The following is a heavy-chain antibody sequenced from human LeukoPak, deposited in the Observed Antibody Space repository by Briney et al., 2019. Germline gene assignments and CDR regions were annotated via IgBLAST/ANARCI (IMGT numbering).Heavy chain of an antibody. CDR3: ARGLRGYSYGPYFDY. D-gene: IGHD5-18*01. CDR1: GFTFSSYW. V-gene: IGHV3-74*01. J-gene: IGHJ4*02. CDR2: IYGDGGST. Sequence: GGSLRLSCVASGFTFSSYWMHWVRQAPGKGLVWVSRIYGDGGSTTYADSVKGRFTISRDNAKNTLYLRLNSLRAEDTAVYYCARGLRGYSYGPYFDYWGQGTLVTVSS.